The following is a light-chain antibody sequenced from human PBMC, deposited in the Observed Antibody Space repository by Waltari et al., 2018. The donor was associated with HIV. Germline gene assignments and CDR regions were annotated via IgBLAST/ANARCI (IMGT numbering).Light chain of an antibody. CDR1: KLGDKN. CDR2: QNS. V-gene: IGLV3-1*01. CDR3: QAWDNNSAV. Sequence: ITCSGDKLGDKNVCWYQQRPGQSPVMVIYQNSERPSGVPERFSGSKSGNTATLTISGTQAINEADYYCQAWDNNSAVFGGGTKLTVL. J-gene: IGLJ2*01.